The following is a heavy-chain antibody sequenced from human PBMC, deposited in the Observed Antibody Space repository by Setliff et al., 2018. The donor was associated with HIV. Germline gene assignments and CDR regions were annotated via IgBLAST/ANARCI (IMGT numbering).Heavy chain of an antibody. J-gene: IGHJ5*02. V-gene: IGHV1-69*05. CDR3: ARDGIPASYYYDSSGKPEAYNWFDP. CDR2: IIPIFGTA. D-gene: IGHD3-22*01. Sequence: VKVSCKASGGTFSSYAISWVRQAPGQGLEWMGGIIPIFGTANYAQKFQGRVTITTDESTSTAYMELSSLRSEDTAVYHCARDGIPASYYYDSSGKPEAYNWFDPWGQGTLVTVSS. CDR1: GGTFSSYA.